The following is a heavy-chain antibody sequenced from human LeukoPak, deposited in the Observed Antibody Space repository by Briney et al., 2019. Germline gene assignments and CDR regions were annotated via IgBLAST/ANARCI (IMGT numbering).Heavy chain of an antibody. V-gene: IGHV1-18*01. J-gene: IGHJ3*02. Sequence: GASVKVSCKASGYTFTSYGISWVRQAPGQGLEWMGWISAYNGNTNYAQKLQGRVTMTRDTSTSTVYMELSSLRSEDTAVYYCASPGNYDSSGYYAFDIWGQGTMVTVSS. CDR3: ASPGNYDSSGYYAFDI. CDR2: ISAYNGNT. D-gene: IGHD3-22*01. CDR1: GYTFTSYG.